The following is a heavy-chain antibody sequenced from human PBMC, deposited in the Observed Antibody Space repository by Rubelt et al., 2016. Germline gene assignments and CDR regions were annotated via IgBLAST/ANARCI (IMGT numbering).Heavy chain of an antibody. D-gene: IGHD3-9*01. J-gene: IGHJ3*02. CDR2: IYYSGST. V-gene: IGHV4-59*08. Sequence: QVQLQESGPGLVKPSETLSLTCTVSGGSISSYYWSWIRQPPGKGLEWIGYIYYSGSTNYNPSLKRRVTLSVDTANNQFSLKLSSVTAADTAVYYCARHIDSYAFDIWGQGTMVTVSS. CDR3: ARHIDSYAFDI. CDR1: GGSISSYY.